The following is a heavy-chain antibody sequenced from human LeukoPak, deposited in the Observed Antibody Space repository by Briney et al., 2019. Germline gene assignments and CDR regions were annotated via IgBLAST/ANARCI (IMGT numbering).Heavy chain of an antibody. CDR2: IYYSGST. Sequence: SETLSLTCTVSGGSISSSSYYWGWIRQPPGKGLEWIVSIYYSGSTYYNPSLKSRVTISVDTSKNQFSLKLSSVTAADTAVYYCARRAYCSSTSCYYYYYYGMDVWGQGTTVTVSS. D-gene: IGHD2-2*01. J-gene: IGHJ6*02. CDR3: ARRAYCSSTSCYYYYYYGMDV. CDR1: GGSISSSSYY. V-gene: IGHV4-39*01.